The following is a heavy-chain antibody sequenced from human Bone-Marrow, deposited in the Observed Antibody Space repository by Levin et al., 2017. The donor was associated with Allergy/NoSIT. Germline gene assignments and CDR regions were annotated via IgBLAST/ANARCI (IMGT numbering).Heavy chain of an antibody. CDR2: ISGSGGST. J-gene: IGHJ4*02. Sequence: GESLKISCAASGFTFSSYAMSWVRQAPGKGLEWVSAISGSGGSTYHADSVKGRFTISRDNSKNTLYLQMNSLRAEDTAVYYCAKDQGDWSQGYFDYWGQGTLVTVSA. V-gene: IGHV3-23*01. D-gene: IGHD2-21*02. CDR1: GFTFSSYA. CDR3: AKDQGDWSQGYFDY.